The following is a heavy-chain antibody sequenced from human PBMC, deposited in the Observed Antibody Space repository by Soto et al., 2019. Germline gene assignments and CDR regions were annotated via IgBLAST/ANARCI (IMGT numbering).Heavy chain of an antibody. V-gene: IGHV3-21*01. CDR3: ARGNPISGRTRVDY. CDR2: ISSSSSYI. D-gene: IGHD6-19*01. J-gene: IGHJ4*02. CDR1: GVTFSSYS. Sequence: GGSLRLSCASSGVTFSSYSMNWVRQAPGKGLEWVSSISSSSSYIYYADSVKGRFTISRDNAKNSLYLQMNSLRAEDTAVYYCARGNPISGRTRVDYWGQGTLVTVSS.